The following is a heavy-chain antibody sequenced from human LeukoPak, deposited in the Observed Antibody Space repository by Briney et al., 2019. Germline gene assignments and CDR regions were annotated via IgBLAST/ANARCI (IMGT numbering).Heavy chain of an antibody. J-gene: IGHJ4*02. D-gene: IGHD5-18*01. Sequence: GGSLRLSCAASGFTFSRSSMSWVRQAPGKGLEWVSSISTTSYIYYADSVKGRFTISRDNSKNTLYLQMNSLRAEDTAVYYCAKGQSGYTYGYFHWGQGTLVTVSS. CDR1: GFTFSRSS. V-gene: IGHV3-21*04. CDR3: AKGQSGYTYGYFH. CDR2: ISTTSYI.